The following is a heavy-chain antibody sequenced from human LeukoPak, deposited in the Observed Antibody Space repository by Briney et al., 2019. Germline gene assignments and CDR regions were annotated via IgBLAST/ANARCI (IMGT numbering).Heavy chain of an antibody. CDR1: GGSFSGYY. J-gene: IGHJ3*02. CDR3: ARSYDSSGYYRDALDI. V-gene: IGHV4-34*01. CDR2: INHSGST. D-gene: IGHD3-22*01. Sequence: PSETLSLTCAVYGGSFSGYYWSWIRQPPGKGLEWIGEINHSGSTNYNPSLKSRVTISVDTSKNQFSLKLSSVTAADTAVYYCARSYDSSGYYRDALDIWGQGTMVTVSS.